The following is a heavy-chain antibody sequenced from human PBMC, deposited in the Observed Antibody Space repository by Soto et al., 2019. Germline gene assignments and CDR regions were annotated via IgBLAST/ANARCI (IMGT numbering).Heavy chain of an antibody. V-gene: IGHV4-59*01. CDR2: IHGSGST. D-gene: IGHD6-19*01. J-gene: IGHJ5*02. CDR3: ASGGWYLVS. CDR1: GGSISSNY. Sequence: QVQLQESGPGLVKPSETLSLTCSVSGGSISSNYWSWIRQPPGKGLEWIGYIHGSGSTNYNPSLKSRVSMSVDTSKNHISLNLDSVTAADTAVYYCASGGWYLVSWGQGTLLTVSS.